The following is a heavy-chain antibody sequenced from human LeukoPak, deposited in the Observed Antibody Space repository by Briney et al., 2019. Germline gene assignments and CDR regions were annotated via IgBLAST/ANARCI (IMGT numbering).Heavy chain of an antibody. Sequence: GGSLRLSCAASGFTFDDYAMHWVRQASGKGLEWVSGISWNSGSIGYADSVKGRFTISRDNAKNSLYLQMNSLRAEDTALYYCAKDIVDGSSWYGLGGYWGQGTLVTVSS. J-gene: IGHJ4*02. CDR2: ISWNSGSI. D-gene: IGHD6-13*01. CDR3: AKDIVDGSSWYGLGGY. CDR1: GFTFDDYA. V-gene: IGHV3-9*01.